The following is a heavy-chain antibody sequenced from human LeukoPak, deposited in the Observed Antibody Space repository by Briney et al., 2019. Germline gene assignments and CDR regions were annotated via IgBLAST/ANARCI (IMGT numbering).Heavy chain of an antibody. Sequence: GASVKVSCKASGYTFTSYYMHWVRQAPGQGLEWMGIINPSGGSTSYADSVKGRFTISRDNAKNTLYLQMNSLRAEDTAVYYCARGEWQQLVTSFDYWGQGTLVTVSS. D-gene: IGHD6-13*01. V-gene: IGHV1-46*04. J-gene: IGHJ4*02. CDR2: INPSGGST. CDR3: ARGEWQQLVTSFDY. CDR1: GYTFTSYY.